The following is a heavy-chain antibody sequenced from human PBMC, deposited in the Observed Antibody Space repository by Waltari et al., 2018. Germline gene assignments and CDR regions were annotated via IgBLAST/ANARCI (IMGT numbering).Heavy chain of an antibody. J-gene: IGHJ3*02. CDR3: AKDVITWDDAFDI. CDR1: GFPFSSFS. Sequence: EVPLLESGGGLVQPGGSLRLPCAALGFPFSSFSMSWVRQAPGKGLEWVSAISGSGGSTYYADSVKGRFTISRDNSKNTLYLQMNSLRAEDTAVYYCAKDVITWDDAFDIWGQGTMVTVSS. D-gene: IGHD7-27*01. CDR2: ISGSGGST. V-gene: IGHV3-23*01.